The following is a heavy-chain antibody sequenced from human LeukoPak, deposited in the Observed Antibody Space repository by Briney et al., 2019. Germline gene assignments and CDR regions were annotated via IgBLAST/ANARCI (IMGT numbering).Heavy chain of an antibody. CDR2: IYYSGST. J-gene: IGHJ5*02. CDR3: ARGVDIVATISNNWIDP. CDR1: GGSISSYY. V-gene: IGHV4-59*01. D-gene: IGHD5-12*01. Sequence: SETLSLTCTVSGGSISSYYWSWIRQPPGKGLEWIGYIYYSGSTNYNPSLKSRVTISVDTSKNQFSLKLSSVTAADTAVYYCARGVDIVATISNNWIDPWGQGTLVTVSS.